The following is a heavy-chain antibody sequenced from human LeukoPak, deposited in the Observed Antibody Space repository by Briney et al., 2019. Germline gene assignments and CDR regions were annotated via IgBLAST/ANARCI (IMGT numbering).Heavy chain of an antibody. J-gene: IGHJ5*01. CDR1: GFTFSSYA. CDR2: ISGSGSST. D-gene: IGHD2-15*01. V-gene: IGHV3-23*01. CDR3: AKDPAGSVVVNWFDS. Sequence: QPGGSLRLSCAASGFTFSSYAMSWVRQAPGKGLEWVSGISGSGSSTYYADSVKGRFTISRDNSKNTLYLQMNSLRAEDTAVYYCAKDPAGSVVVNWFDSWGQGTLVSVSS.